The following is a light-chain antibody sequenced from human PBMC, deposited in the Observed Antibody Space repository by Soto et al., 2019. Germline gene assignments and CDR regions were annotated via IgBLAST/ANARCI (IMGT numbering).Light chain of an antibody. CDR2: EVN. Sequence: QSVLTQPPSASGSPGQSVAIDCTGTSSDAGGYNYVSWYQQHPGKAPKLMIYEVNKRPSGVPDRVSGSKSGNTASLNVSGLQAEDEADYYFSSYAGSSNVFGTGTKLTVL. V-gene: IGLV2-8*01. CDR3: SSYAGSSNV. CDR1: SSDAGGYNY. J-gene: IGLJ1*01.